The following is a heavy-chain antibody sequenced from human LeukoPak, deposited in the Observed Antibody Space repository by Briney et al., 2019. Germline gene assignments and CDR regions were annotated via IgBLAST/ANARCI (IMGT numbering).Heavy chain of an antibody. CDR2: IYRDGST. J-gene: IGHJ4*02. D-gene: IGHD2-2*02. CDR1: GFTVSSNY. V-gene: IGHV3-53*01. Sequence: GRSLRLSCAASGFTVSSNYMSWVRQAPGKGLEWVSVIYRDGSTYYADSVKGRFTISRDNAKNSLYLQMNSLRAEDTAVYYCARDQLLYNYWGQGTLVTVSS. CDR3: ARDQLLYNY.